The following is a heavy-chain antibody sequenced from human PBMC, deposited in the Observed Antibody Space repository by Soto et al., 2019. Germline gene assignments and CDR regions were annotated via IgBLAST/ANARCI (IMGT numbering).Heavy chain of an antibody. Sequence: KSGPTLVNPTETLTLTCTVSGFSLSHIRVGVGWIRQPPGKALERLAHVFSNDAKSYSPSLKGRLTISRDTFRSQVVLTMTNVDPVDTATYFCARIERYSTYEYFDFWGQGTLVTVSS. CDR1: GFSLSHIRVG. CDR3: ARIERYSTYEYFDF. J-gene: IGHJ4*02. D-gene: IGHD5-12*01. CDR2: VFSNDAK. V-gene: IGHV2-26*01.